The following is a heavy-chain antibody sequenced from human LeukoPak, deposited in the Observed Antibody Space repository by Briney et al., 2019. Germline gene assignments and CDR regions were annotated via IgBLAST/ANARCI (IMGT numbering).Heavy chain of an antibody. CDR1: GFTFSSFA. CDR3: AKRGGNTAPTRHFDY. J-gene: IGHJ4*02. V-gene: IGHV3-23*01. Sequence: GGSLRLSCAASGFTFSSFAMTWVRQAPGKGLEWVSGISGSGGNTYYADSVKGRFTISRDSSKNTLYLQMDSLRAEDTAVYYCAKRGGNTAPTRHFDYWGQGTLVTVSS. D-gene: IGHD5-18*01. CDR2: ISGSGGNT.